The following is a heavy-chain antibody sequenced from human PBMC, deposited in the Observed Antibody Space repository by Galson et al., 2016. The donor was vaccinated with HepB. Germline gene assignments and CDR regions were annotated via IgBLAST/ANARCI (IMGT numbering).Heavy chain of an antibody. V-gene: IGHV5-10-1*01. CDR3: AMDPLVVAGNNWFDP. Sequence: QSGAEVKKPGESLRISCKGSGYSFPNYWINWVRQMPGKGLEWMGKIDPSDSYTNYNPSFQGHVTFSSDKSISTAYLQWRSLKASATAVYYCAMDPLVVAGNNWFDPWGQGTLVTVSS. CDR2: IDPSDSYT. D-gene: IGHD6-13*01. J-gene: IGHJ5*02. CDR1: GYSFPNYW.